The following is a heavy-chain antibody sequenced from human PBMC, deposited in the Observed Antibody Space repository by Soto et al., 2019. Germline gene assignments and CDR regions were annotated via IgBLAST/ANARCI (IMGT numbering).Heavy chain of an antibody. Sequence: ASVKVSCKASGYTFTSYGISWVRQAPGQGLEWMGWISAYNGNTNYAQKLQGRVTMTTDTSTSTAYMELRSLRSDDTAVYYCARDLWNYYDSSGYQYYFDYWGQGPVVPVSS. CDR1: GYTFTSYG. CDR3: ARDLWNYYDSSGYQYYFDY. V-gene: IGHV1-18*01. J-gene: IGHJ4*02. D-gene: IGHD3-22*01. CDR2: ISAYNGNT.